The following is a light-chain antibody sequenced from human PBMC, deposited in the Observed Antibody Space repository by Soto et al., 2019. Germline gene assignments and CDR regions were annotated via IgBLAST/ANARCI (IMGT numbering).Light chain of an antibody. J-gene: IGKJ2*01. Sequence: IVLTQSPATLSLSPGERATLSCRASQSLSSYLAWYQQKPGQAPRLLIYDASNRASGIPARFSGSGSGTDFTLTISSLEPEDSAVYYCQQRRNWLFGQGPKVDIK. CDR2: DAS. CDR3: QQRRNWL. CDR1: QSLSSY. V-gene: IGKV3-11*01.